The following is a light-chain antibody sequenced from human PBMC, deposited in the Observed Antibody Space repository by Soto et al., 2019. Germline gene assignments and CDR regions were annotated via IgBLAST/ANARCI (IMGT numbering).Light chain of an antibody. CDR3: QQYGSSPPLT. CDR1: QSVNSDY. V-gene: IGKV3-20*01. Sequence: EIVLTQSPGTLSLSPGERATLSCRASQSVNSDYLAWYQQKPGQAPRLLIYGASSRATGIPDRFGGSGSGTDFTLTISRLEPEDFALYYCQQYGSSPPLTFGGGTKVESK. J-gene: IGKJ4*01. CDR2: GAS.